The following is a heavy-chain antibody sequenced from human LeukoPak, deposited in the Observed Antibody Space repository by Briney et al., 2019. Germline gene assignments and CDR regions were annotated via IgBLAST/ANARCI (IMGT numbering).Heavy chain of an antibody. CDR2: VRSKAITYATAYDAT. V-gene: IGHV3-73*01. J-gene: IGHJ4*02. Sequence: GGSLRLSCAASGFTFSDYYMSWIRQASGKGLEWVGRVRSKAITYATAYDATAYAVSVKGRFTISRDDSKNTAYLQMNSLKTEDTAVYYCIRAAEAHFDYWGQGTLVTVSS. CDR3: IRAAEAHFDY. D-gene: IGHD6-13*01. CDR1: GFTFSDYY.